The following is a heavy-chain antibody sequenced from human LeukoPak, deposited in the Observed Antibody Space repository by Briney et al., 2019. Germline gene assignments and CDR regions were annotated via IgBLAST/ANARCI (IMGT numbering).Heavy chain of an antibody. CDR3: AREGGHYGSGSSDY. CDR1: GFTFSSYS. J-gene: IGHJ4*02. D-gene: IGHD3-10*01. Sequence: GGSLRLSCAASGFTFSSYSMNWVRQAPGKGLEWVSSISSSSSYIYYADSVKGRFTTSRDNAKNSLYLQMNSLRAEDTAVYYCAREGGHYGSGSSDYWGQGTLVTVSS. V-gene: IGHV3-21*01. CDR2: ISSSSSYI.